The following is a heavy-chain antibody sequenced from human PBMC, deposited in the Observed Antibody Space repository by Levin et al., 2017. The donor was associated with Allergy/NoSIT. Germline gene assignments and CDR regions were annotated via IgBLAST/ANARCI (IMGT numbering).Heavy chain of an antibody. CDR1: GFPFTSYD. V-gene: IGHV1-8*01. D-gene: IGHD3-10*01. Sequence: GASVKVSCKTSGFPFTSYDINWVRQATGQGLEWMGWMNANSGNTAMAQKFQGRVTMTRNTSTDTAYLEVTSLRSDDTAVYYCARGQIVGRKYLAGNYYIPLNYWGQGTLVTVSS. J-gene: IGHJ4*02. CDR2: MNANSGNT. CDR3: ARGQIVGRKYLAGNYYIPLNY.